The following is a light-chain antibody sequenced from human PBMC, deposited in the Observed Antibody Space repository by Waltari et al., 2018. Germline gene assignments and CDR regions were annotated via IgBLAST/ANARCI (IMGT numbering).Light chain of an antibody. J-gene: IGKJ1*01. CDR1: QSISKF. CDR2: AAS. V-gene: IGKV1-39*01. Sequence: DIQMTQSPSSLSASVGDRDTITCWASQSISKFLNWYQQRPGKAPRLLIYAASNLHPGVPSRFSGSGSGTDFTLTINNLQPEDSATYYCQQSSTSSWTFGQGTKVEVK. CDR3: QQSSTSSWT.